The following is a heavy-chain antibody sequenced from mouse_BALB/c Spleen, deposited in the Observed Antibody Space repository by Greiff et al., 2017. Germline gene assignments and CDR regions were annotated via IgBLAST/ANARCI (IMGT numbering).Heavy chain of an antibody. Sequence: VQLKQSGPELVKPGASVKISCKASGYTFTDYNMHWVKQSHGKSLEWIGYIYPYNGGTGYNQKFKSKATLTVDNSSSTAYMELRSLTSEDSAVYYCAIYYASWFAYWGQGTLVTVSA. J-gene: IGHJ3*01. CDR3: AIYYASWFAY. V-gene: IGHV1S29*02. CDR1: GYTFTDYN. D-gene: IGHD2-1*01. CDR2: IYPYNGGT.